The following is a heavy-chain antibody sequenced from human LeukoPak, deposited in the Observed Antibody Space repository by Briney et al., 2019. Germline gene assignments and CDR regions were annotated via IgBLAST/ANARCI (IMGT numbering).Heavy chain of an antibody. Sequence: SVKVSCKASGFTFSSSAIHWVRQARGQRVEWMGWNVVGTGKTNYAQRFQKRVTITRDMSTSTAYMELRSLTSEDTAVYYCAADDLNIGFWGQGTLVTVSS. CDR3: AADDLNIGF. J-gene: IGHJ4*02. D-gene: IGHD3-3*01. CDR1: GFTFSSSA. V-gene: IGHV1-58*02. CDR2: NVVGTGKT.